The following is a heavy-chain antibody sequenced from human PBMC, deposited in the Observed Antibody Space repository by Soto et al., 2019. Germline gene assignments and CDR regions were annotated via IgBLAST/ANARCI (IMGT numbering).Heavy chain of an antibody. J-gene: IGHJ6*02. D-gene: IGHD3-3*01. CDR1: GFTFDDYT. Sequence: PGESLKLSCAASGFTFDDYTMHWVRQAPGKGLEWVSLISWDGGSTYYADSVKGRFTISRDNSKNSLYLQMNSLRTEDTALYYCAKDIRVFGVVTSGMDVWGQGTTVTVSS. CDR2: ISWDGGST. V-gene: IGHV3-43*01. CDR3: AKDIRVFGVVTSGMDV.